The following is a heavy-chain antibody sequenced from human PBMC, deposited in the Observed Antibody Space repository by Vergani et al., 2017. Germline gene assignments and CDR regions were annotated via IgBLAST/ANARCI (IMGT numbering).Heavy chain of an antibody. D-gene: IGHD4-17*01. CDR3: ARAPNGDYVWFDP. CDR1: GFTFSDYY. J-gene: IGHJ5*02. V-gene: IGHV3-11*06. Sequence: QVQLVESGGGLVKPGGSLRLSCAASGFTFSDYYMSWIRQAPGKGLEWVSYISSSSSYTNYADSVKGRFTISRDNAKNSLYLQMNSLRAEDTAVYYCARAPNGDYVWFDPWGQGTLVTVSS. CDR2: ISSSSSYT.